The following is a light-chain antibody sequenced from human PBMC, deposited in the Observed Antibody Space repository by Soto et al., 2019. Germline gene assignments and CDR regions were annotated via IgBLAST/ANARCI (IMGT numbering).Light chain of an antibody. Sequence: EIVLTQSPATLSLSPGERATLSCRASQTISSYLAWYQQKPGQAPRLLIYDASNRAAGIPARFSGFGSGTDFTLTISSLEPEDVAVYYCQQYGSSPRFTFGPGTKVDIK. CDR2: DAS. J-gene: IGKJ3*01. V-gene: IGKV3-11*01. CDR3: QQYGSSPRFT. CDR1: QTISSY.